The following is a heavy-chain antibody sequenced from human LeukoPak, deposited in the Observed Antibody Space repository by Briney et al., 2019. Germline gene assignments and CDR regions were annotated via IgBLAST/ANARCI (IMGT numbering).Heavy chain of an antibody. CDR2: IYYSGST. J-gene: IGHJ3*02. V-gene: IGHV4-39*01. CDR3: ARPRVPYYYDSSGYHDAFDI. Sequence: SETLSLTCTVPGGSISSSSYYWGWIRQPPGRGLEWIGSIYYSGSTYYNPSLKSRVTISVDTSKNQFSLKLSSVTAADTAVYYCARPRVPYYYDSSGYHDAFDIWGQGTTVTVSS. CDR1: GGSISSSSYY. D-gene: IGHD3-22*01.